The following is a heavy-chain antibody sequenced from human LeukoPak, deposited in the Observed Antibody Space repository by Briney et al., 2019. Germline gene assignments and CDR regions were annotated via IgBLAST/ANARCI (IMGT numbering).Heavy chain of an antibody. CDR2: IWYDGSNK. CDR1: GFTFSNAW. V-gene: IGHV3-33*06. D-gene: IGHD6-13*01. Sequence: GGSLRLSCAASGFTFSNAWMSWVRQAPGKGLEWVAVIWYDGSNKYYADSVKGRFTISRDNSKNTLYLQMNSLRAEDTAVYYCAKEIAAARTSDYYYYMDVWGKGTTVTVSS. CDR3: AKEIAAARTSDYYYYMDV. J-gene: IGHJ6*03.